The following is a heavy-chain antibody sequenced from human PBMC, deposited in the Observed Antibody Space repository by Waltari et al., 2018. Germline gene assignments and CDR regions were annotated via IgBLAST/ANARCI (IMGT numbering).Heavy chain of an antibody. CDR1: GFTFDAYS. V-gene: IGHV3-9*01. CDR3: AKATAYDILTGYPFDY. D-gene: IGHD3-9*01. CDR2: ISCNSGSI. J-gene: IGHJ4*02. Sequence: EVQLVESGGGLVQPGRSLRLSCAASGFTFDAYSMPWARQAQGKGLEWVSGISCNSGSIGYADSVKGRFTISRDNAKNSLYLQMNSLRAEDTALYYCAKATAYDILTGYPFDYWGQGTLVTVSS.